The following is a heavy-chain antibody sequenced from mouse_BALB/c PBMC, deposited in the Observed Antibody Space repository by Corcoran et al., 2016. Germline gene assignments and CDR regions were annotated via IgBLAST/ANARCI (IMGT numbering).Heavy chain of an antibody. D-gene: IGHD1-1*01. CDR3: ARLYYGSVDY. V-gene: IGHV1-77*01. CDR1: GYTFTDYV. CDR2: IYPGSGST. Sequence: QVQLQLSGPELVKPGASVKMSCKASGYTFTDYVIMWVKQRTGQGLEWIGEIYPGSGSTYYNEKFKGKATLTADKSSNTAYMQLNSLTSEDSAVYFCARLYYGSVDYWGQGHTLTVSS. J-gene: IGHJ2*01.